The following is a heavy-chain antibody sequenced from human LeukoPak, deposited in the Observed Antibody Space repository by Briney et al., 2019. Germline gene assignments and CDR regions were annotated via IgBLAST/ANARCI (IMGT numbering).Heavy chain of an antibody. CDR2: ISYSGST. J-gene: IGHJ4*02. CDR1: GDSISTYS. CDR3: ARDRSGSSWFLDY. V-gene: IGHV4-59*01. D-gene: IGHD6-13*01. Sequence: SETLSLTCTVSGDSISTYSWIWIRQPPGKGLECIGYISYSGSTNFNPSLQSRVTMSVATSKNQFSLKLNSVTAADTAVYYCARDRSGSSWFLDYWGQGTLVTVSS.